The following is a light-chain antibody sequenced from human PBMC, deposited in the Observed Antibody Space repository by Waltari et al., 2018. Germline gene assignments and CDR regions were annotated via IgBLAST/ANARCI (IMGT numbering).Light chain of an antibody. CDR1: QSLVHSDGNTY. Sequence: DVVMTQSPLSLPVTLGQPASLSCRSSQSLVHSDGNTYLTWFHQRPGQSPRRLIYKVSYRYSGVQNRCSGSGSGTDFTLKISWVEAEDVGIYYCMQATHWPALTFGGGTKVEIK. CDR3: MQATHWPALT. CDR2: KVS. V-gene: IGKV2-30*02. J-gene: IGKJ4*01.